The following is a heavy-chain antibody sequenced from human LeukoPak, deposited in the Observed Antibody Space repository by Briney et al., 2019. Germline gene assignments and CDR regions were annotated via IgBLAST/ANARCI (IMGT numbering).Heavy chain of an antibody. D-gene: IGHD1-26*01. CDR2: ISSSSSYI. Sequence: GGSLRLSCAASGFTFSSYSMNWVRQAPGKGLEWVSSISSSSSYIYYADSVKGRSTISRDNAKNSLYLQMNSLRAEDTAVYYCARDSSVGATPPRYWGQGTLVTVSS. J-gene: IGHJ4*02. CDR1: GFTFSSYS. CDR3: ARDSSVGATPPRY. V-gene: IGHV3-21*01.